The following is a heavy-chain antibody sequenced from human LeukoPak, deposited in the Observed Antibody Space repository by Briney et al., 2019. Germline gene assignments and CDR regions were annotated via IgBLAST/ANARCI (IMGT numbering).Heavy chain of an antibody. CDR1: GFTFTTYW. CDR3: AKDYYGGNPADGY. Sequence: GGSLRLSCAASGFTFTTYWMSWVRQAPGKVLEWVANINQDGSEKYYVDSVKGRFTISRDNAKNSLYLQMNSLRAEDTAVYYCAKDYYGGNPADGYWGQGTLVTVSS. D-gene: IGHD4-23*01. J-gene: IGHJ4*02. V-gene: IGHV3-7*01. CDR2: INQDGSEK.